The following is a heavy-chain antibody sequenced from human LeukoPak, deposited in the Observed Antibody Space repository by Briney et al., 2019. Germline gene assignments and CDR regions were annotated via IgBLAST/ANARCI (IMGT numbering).Heavy chain of an antibody. J-gene: IGHJ4*02. CDR2: MHPGDSDI. CDR1: GYSFTNYW. Sequence: GESLKISCKASGYSFTNYWIGWVRQMPGKGLEWMGIMHPGDSDIRYSPSFQGQVTMSADNSISTAYLHWSSLKASDTAMHYCARTGTGYHSDYWGQGTLVTVSS. CDR3: ARTGTGYHSDY. D-gene: IGHD3/OR15-3a*01. V-gene: IGHV5-51*01.